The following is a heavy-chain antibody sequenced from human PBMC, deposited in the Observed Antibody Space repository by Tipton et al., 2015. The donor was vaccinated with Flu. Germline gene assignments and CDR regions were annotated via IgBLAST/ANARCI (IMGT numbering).Heavy chain of an antibody. V-gene: IGHV4-4*07. Sequence: TLSLTCTVSGDSISSYYWSWIRQPAGKGLEWIGRIYTSGSTNYNASLKSRVTMSVDTSKNQFSLKLSSVTVADTAVYYCARRDCAGGICYSRVYDAFDIWGQGTLVTVSS. CDR3: ARRDCAGGICYSRVYDAFDI. J-gene: IGHJ3*02. CDR1: GDSISSYY. CDR2: IYTSGST. D-gene: IGHD2-8*02.